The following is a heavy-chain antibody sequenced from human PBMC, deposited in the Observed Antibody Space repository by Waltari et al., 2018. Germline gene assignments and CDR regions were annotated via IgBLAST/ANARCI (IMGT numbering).Heavy chain of an antibody. D-gene: IGHD3-3*01. CDR3: AKANPYYDFWRGSAVDY. J-gene: IGHJ4*02. CDR2: ISGSGGST. Sequence: EVQLVESGGGLVQPGGSLRLSCAASGFTFSSYAMSWVRQAPGKGLEWVSAISGSGGSTYYADSVKGRFTISRDNSKNTLYLQMNSLRAEDTAVYYCAKANPYYDFWRGSAVDYWGQGTLVTVSS. CDR1: GFTFSSYA. V-gene: IGHV3-23*04.